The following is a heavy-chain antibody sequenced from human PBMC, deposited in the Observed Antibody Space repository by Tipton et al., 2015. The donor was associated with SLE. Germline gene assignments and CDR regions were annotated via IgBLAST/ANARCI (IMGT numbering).Heavy chain of an antibody. CDR1: GFTFSSYA. CDR2: ISYDGSNK. V-gene: IGHV3-30-3*01. Sequence: SLRLSCAASGFTFSSYAMHWVRQAPGKGLEWVAVISYDGSNKYYADSVKGRFTISRDNSKNTLYLQMNSLRAEDTAVYYCARDPGGIAAAGSMDVWGKGTTVTVSS. CDR3: ARDPGGIAAAGSMDV. D-gene: IGHD6-13*01. J-gene: IGHJ6*03.